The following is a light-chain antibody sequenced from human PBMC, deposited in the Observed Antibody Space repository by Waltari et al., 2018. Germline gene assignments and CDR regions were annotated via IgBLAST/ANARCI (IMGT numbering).Light chain of an antibody. J-gene: IGLJ1*01. Sequence: QSALTQPASVSGTRGQSITISCTGTSRDVGSYNYVSWYQQHTGKAPKLMIYDVSKRLSGVSNRFSGSKSGNTASLTISGLQAEDEADYYCTSYTSSNTYVFGTGTKVTGL. CDR2: DVS. V-gene: IGLV2-14*01. CDR1: SRDVGSYNY. CDR3: TSYTSSNTYV.